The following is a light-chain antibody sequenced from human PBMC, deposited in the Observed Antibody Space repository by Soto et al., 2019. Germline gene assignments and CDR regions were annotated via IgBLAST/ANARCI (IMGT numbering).Light chain of an antibody. J-gene: IGKJ4*01. CDR2: DAS. Sequence: MTQSPATLSVSPGERATLSCRASQSVSSNLAWYQQKPGKAPKLLIYDASSLESGVPSRFSGSGSGTEFTLTISSLQPDDFATYYCQQYSSYSVTFGGGTKVDIK. CDR1: QSVSSN. CDR3: QQYSSYSVT. V-gene: IGKV1-5*01.